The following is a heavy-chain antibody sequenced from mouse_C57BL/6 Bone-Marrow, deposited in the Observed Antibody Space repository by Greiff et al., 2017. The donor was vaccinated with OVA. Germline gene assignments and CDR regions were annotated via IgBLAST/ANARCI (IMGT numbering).Heavy chain of an antibody. CDR2: IYPGGGYT. J-gene: IGHJ3*01. Sequence: QVQLKESGAELVRSGTSVKMSCKASGYTFTNYWIGWAKQRPGHGLEWIGDIYPGGGYTNYNEKFKGKATLTADKSSSTAYMQFSSLTSEDSAIYYCARSLYYYGSSYLSFAYWGQGTLVTVSA. CDR3: ARSLYYYGSSYLSFAY. CDR1: GYTFTNYW. D-gene: IGHD1-1*01. V-gene: IGHV1-63*01.